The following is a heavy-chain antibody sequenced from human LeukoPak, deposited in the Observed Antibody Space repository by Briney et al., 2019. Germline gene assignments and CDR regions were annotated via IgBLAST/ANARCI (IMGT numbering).Heavy chain of an antibody. Sequence: GASVKVSCKASGYTFTSYGISWVRQAPGQGLEWMGWISAYNGNTNYAQKLQGRVTMTTDTSTSTAYMELRSLRSDDAAVYYCARVPLWFGDSNWFDPWRQGTLVTVSS. CDR2: ISAYNGNT. CDR3: ARVPLWFGDSNWFDP. CDR1: GYTFTSYG. V-gene: IGHV1-18*01. D-gene: IGHD3-10*01. J-gene: IGHJ5*02.